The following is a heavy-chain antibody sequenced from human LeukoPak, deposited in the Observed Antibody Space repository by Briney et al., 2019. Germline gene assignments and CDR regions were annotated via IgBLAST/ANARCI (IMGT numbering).Heavy chain of an antibody. Sequence: GGSLRLSCAASGFTFSSYAMHWVCQAPGKGLEWVAVISYDGSNKYYADSVKGRFTISRDNSKNTLYLQMNSLRAEDTAVYYCASLMAAEDYWGQGTLVTVSS. CDR3: ASLMAAEDY. V-gene: IGHV3-30*04. J-gene: IGHJ4*02. CDR2: ISYDGSNK. CDR1: GFTFSSYA. D-gene: IGHD2-8*01.